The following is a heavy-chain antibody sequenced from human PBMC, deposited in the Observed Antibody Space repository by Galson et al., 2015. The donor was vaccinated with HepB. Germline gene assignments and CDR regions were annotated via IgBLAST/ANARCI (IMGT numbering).Heavy chain of an antibody. CDR3: AKGGQWLDFDY. D-gene: IGHD6-19*01. J-gene: IGHJ4*02. V-gene: IGHV3-30*02. CDR2: IRLDGSDR. Sequence: SLRLSCAASGFSFSEAGIHWVRQAPGKGLEWVAFIRLDGSDRYYADSVKGRFTISRDNSNNMLHLQTNSLRTEEMGVYYCAKGGQWLDFDYWGRGTMVTVSS. CDR1: GFSFSEAG.